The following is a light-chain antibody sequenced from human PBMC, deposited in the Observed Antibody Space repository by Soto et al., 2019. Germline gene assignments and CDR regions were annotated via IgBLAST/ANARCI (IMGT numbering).Light chain of an antibody. CDR2: GAS. Sequence: EIVMTQSPATLSASPGERATLSCRASQIISTNLAWYQQKPGQAPRLLIYGASTRATGIPARFSGSGSGTEFTLTISSLQSEDFAVYYCQQYNNWPPYTFGQGTKLEIK. CDR3: QQYNNWPPYT. V-gene: IGKV3-15*01. J-gene: IGKJ2*01. CDR1: QIISTN.